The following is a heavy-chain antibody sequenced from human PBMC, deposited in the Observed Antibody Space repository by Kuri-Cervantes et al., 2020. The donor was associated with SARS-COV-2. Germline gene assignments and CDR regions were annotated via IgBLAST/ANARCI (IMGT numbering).Heavy chain of an antibody. D-gene: IGHD2-2*01. CDR1: GYTFTSYA. CDR3: ATSRPYCSSTSCYSNWFDP. J-gene: IGHJ5*02. CDR2: SNAGNGNT. V-gene: IGHV1-3*02. Sequence: ASVKVSCKASGYTFTSYAMHWVRQAPGQRLEWMGWSNAGNGNTKYSQEFQGRVTITRDTSASTAYMELSSLRSEDMAVYYCATSRPYCSSTSCYSNWFDPWGQGTLVTVSS.